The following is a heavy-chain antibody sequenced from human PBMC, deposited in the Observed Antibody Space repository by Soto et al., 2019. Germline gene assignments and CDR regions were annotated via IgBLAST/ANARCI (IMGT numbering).Heavy chain of an antibody. CDR2: ISYDGSNK. CDR3: AKDQYGHASDY. Sequence: QVQLVESGGGVVQPGRSLRLSCAASGFTFSSYGMHWVRQAPGKGLEWVAVISYDGSNKYYADSVKGRFTISRDNSKNTLYLQMNSLRAEDTDVYYCAKDQYGHASDYWGQGTLVTVSS. V-gene: IGHV3-30*18. D-gene: IGHD3-10*01. J-gene: IGHJ4*02. CDR1: GFTFSSYG.